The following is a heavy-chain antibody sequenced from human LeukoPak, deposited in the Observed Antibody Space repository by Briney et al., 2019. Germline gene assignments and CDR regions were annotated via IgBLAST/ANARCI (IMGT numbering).Heavy chain of an antibody. D-gene: IGHD3-22*01. Sequence: PGGALRLSCAASGFTFSSYWMHWVCHAPGKGLVWVSRINTDGSSTSYADSVKGRFTISKDNAKNTLYLQMNSLRAEDTAVYYYARAPPKIAIPFEEQGDAFDIWGQGTMVTVSS. V-gene: IGHV3-74*01. CDR1: GFTFSSYW. CDR3: ARAPPKIAIPFEEQGDAFDI. J-gene: IGHJ3*02. CDR2: INTDGSST.